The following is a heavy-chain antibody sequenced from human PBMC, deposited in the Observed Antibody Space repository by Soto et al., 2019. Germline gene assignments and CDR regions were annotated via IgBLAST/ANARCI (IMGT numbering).Heavy chain of an antibody. V-gene: IGHV3-11*01. CDR1: GFTFSDYH. CDR3: VRQAARNYFDF. D-gene: IGHD6-6*01. J-gene: IGHJ4*02. CDR2: IESRGRTI. Sequence: QVQLVESGGGLVKPGGSLRLSCAASGFTFSDYHMSWIRQAAGKGLEWVSFIESRGRTISYAYSVKGRFTISRDNAKNSLFLQINSLRAEDTAVYYCVRQAARNYFDFWGQGTLLTVSS.